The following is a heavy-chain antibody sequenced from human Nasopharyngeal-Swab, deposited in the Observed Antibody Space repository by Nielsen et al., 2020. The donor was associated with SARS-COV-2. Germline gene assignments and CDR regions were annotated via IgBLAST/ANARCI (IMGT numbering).Heavy chain of an antibody. J-gene: IGHJ3*02. CDR3: ARDSYRDAFDI. CDR1: GGSISSYY. CDR2: IYYSGST. Sequence: SETLSLTCTVSGGSISSYYWSWIRQPPGKGLEWIGYIYYSGSTNYNPSLKSRVTISLDTSNYPFSLRLSSVTAADTAVYYCARDSYRDAFDIWGQGTMATVSS. V-gene: IGHV4-59*13.